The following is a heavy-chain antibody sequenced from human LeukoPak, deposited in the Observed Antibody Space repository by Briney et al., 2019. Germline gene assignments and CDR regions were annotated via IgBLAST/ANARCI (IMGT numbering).Heavy chain of an antibody. D-gene: IGHD3-3*01. CDR1: GGSFSGYY. V-gene: IGHV4-34*01. CDR2: INHSGST. J-gene: IGHJ4*02. CDR3: AADTIFGVVIYNY. Sequence: PSETLSLTCAVYGGSFSGYYWSWIRQPPGKGLEWIGEINHSGSTNYNPSLKSRVTISVDTSKNQFSLKLSSVTAADTAVYYCAADTIFGVVIYNYWGQGTLVTVSS.